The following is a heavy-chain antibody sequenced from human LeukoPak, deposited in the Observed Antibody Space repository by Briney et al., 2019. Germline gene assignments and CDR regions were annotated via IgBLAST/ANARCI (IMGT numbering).Heavy chain of an antibody. D-gene: IGHD1-26*01. CDR2: IIGRAGRT. J-gene: IGHJ4*02. CDR1: RFTFCTFA. CDR3: AKELLGSWSYGDYFDY. Sequence: AGSLRLYCAASRFTFCTFAMRCHRQTLGNELEFFSAIIGRAGRTFFAHSVTSRFTISRYNSKNTLYLQMNIMRAEDTAVYYCAKELLGSWSYGDYFDYWGQGTLVTVSS. V-gene: IGHV3-23*01.